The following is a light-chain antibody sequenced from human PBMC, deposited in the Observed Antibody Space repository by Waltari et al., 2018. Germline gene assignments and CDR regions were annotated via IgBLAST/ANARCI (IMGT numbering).Light chain of an antibody. CDR1: SSDVGAYNY. J-gene: IGLJ1*01. Sequence: QSALTQPASVSGSPAQSITISCTGTSSDVGAYNYVSWFQQHPGKAPKLLIYEVSNRPAGVSSRFAGSRSGNTASLTISGLQAEDEADYYCRADRGSSALVFGTGTKVTVL. CDR3: RADRGSSALV. V-gene: IGLV2-14*01. CDR2: EVS.